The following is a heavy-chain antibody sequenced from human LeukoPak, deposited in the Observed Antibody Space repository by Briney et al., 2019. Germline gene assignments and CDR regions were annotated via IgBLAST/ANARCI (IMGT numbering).Heavy chain of an antibody. V-gene: IGHV4-31*03. J-gene: IGHJ5*02. D-gene: IGHD3-3*01. CDR3: ARNVWSGYSSDWFDP. CDR2: IYYNGRT. CDR1: GGSISSGGYY. Sequence: SETLSLTCTVSGGSISSGGYYWSWVRQHPGKGLEWIGYIYYNGRTYYNPSLKSRVTISVDTSKNQFSLKLSSVTAADTAVYYCARNVWSGYSSDWFDPWGQGALVTVSS.